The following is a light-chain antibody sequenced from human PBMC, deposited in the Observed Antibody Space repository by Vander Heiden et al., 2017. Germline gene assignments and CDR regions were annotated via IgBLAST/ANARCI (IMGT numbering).Light chain of an antibody. V-gene: IGLV8-61*01. CDR2: NAN. J-gene: IGLJ3*02. CDR1: SGSVSTAYY. Sequence: QTVVIQEPSCSVSTGGSVTLPCGLSSGSVSTAYYPSSYQQTPGQAPRTLIYNANTRSSGVPDRFSGSILGNKAALTITGAQADDESDYYCVLYLGGGISVFGGGTKLTVL. CDR3: VLYLGGGISV.